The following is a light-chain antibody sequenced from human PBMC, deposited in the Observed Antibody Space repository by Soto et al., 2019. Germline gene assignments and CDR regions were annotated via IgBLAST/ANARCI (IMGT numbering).Light chain of an antibody. CDR1: SSDVGGYNY. V-gene: IGLV2-8*01. J-gene: IGLJ1*01. CDR2: EVS. CDR3: SSYAGSNLYV. Sequence: QSVLTQPPSASGSPGQSVTISCTGTSSDVGGYNYVSWYQQHSGKAPKLMIYEVSKRPSGVPDRFSGSKSGNTASLTVSGLQAEDEADYYCSSYAGSNLYVFGTGTKVTVL.